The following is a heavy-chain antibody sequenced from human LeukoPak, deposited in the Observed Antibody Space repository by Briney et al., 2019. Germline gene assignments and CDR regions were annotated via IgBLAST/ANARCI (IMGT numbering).Heavy chain of an antibody. CDR1: GYTFTGYY. Sequence: ASVKVSCKASGYTFTGYYMHWVRQAPGQGLEWMGWISAYNGNTNYAQKLQGRVTMATDTSTSTAYMELRSLRSDDTAVYYCARVLDAFDIWGQGTMATVSS. CDR3: ARVLDAFDI. CDR2: ISAYNGNT. J-gene: IGHJ3*02. V-gene: IGHV1-18*04.